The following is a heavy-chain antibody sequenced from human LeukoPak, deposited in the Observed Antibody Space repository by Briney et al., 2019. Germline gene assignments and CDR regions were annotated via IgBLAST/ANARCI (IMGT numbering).Heavy chain of an antibody. Sequence: PGGSLRLSCAASGFTFSSYGMHWVRQAPGKGLEWVAVISYDGSNKYYADFVKGRFTISRDNSKNTLYLQMNSLRAEDTAVYYCAKDRGYSSGWFLDYWGQGTLVTVSS. CDR2: ISYDGSNK. CDR1: GFTFSSYG. D-gene: IGHD6-19*01. J-gene: IGHJ4*02. V-gene: IGHV3-30*18. CDR3: AKDRGYSSGWFLDY.